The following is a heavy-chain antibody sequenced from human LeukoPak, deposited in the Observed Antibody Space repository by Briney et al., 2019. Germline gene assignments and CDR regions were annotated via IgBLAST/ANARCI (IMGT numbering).Heavy chain of an antibody. CDR2: ISGSGGGT. D-gene: IGHD6-13*01. V-gene: IGHV3-23*01. Sequence: GGSLRLSCAASGFTFSSYAMTWVRQAPGKGLEWVSTISGSGGGTPYADSVKGRFTISRDNSKNTLYLQMNSLRAEDTAVYFCARGRGESIAATGEDWGQGTLVTASS. CDR1: GFTFSSYA. CDR3: ARGRGESIAATGED. J-gene: IGHJ4*02.